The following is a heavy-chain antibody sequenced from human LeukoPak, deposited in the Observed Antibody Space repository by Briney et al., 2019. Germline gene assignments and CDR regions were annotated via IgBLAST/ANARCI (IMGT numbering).Heavy chain of an antibody. CDR2: INHSGST. CDR1: GGSFSGYY. J-gene: IGHJ4*02. V-gene: IGHV4-34*01. CDR3: ARLYYYDSSGSIDY. D-gene: IGHD3-22*01. Sequence: SETLSLTCAVYGGSFSGYYWSWIRQPPGKGLEWIGEINHSGSTNYNPSLKSRVTISVDTSKNQFSLKLSSVTAADTAVYYCARLYYYDSSGSIDYWGQGTLVTVSS.